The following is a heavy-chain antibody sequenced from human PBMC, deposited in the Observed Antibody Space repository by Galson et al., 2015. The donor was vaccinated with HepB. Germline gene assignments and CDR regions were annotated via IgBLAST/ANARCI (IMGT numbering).Heavy chain of an antibody. Sequence: VEVSCKVSGYTLTELSMHWVRQAPGKGLEWMGGFDPEDGETIYAQKFQGRVTMTEDTSTDTAYMELSSLRSEDTAVYYCATDLTVRRYFDWLGVRSWGQGTLVTVSS. CDR2: FDPEDGET. CDR3: ATDLTVRRYFDWLGVRS. CDR1: GYTLTELS. J-gene: IGHJ4*02. V-gene: IGHV1-24*01. D-gene: IGHD3-9*01.